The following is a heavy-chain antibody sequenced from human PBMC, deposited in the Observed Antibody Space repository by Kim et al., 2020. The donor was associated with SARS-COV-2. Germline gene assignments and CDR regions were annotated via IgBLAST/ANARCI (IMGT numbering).Heavy chain of an antibody. V-gene: IGHV3-21*01. CDR1: GFTFSSYS. D-gene: IGHD3-10*01. Sequence: GGSLRLSCAASGFTFSSYSMNWVRQAPGKGLEWVSSISSSSSYIYYADSVMGRFTISRDNAKNSLYLQMNSLRAEDTAVYYCARYRPYIPVDRGVIPHSVRSFGSWGAGTLVTASS. CDR3: ARYRPYIPVDRGVIPHSVRSFGS. J-gene: IGHJ4*03. CDR2: ISSSSSYI.